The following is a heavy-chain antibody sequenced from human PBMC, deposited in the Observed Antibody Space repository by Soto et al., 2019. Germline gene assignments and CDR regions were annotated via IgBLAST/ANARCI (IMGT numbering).Heavy chain of an antibody. CDR1: GFTFRSYS. CDR3: ARCIPSDGAPF. V-gene: IGHV3-21*01. D-gene: IGHD6-13*01. Sequence: EVQLVESVGGLVKPGGSLSLSCAASGFTFRSYSMNWVRQAPGKGLVCVSSISSSSSYIYYADSVKGRFTISRDNAKHSRYLKMNSLRAEDTAVFYCARCIPSDGAPFWGQGTLVTVAS. J-gene: IGHJ1*01. CDR2: ISSSSSYI.